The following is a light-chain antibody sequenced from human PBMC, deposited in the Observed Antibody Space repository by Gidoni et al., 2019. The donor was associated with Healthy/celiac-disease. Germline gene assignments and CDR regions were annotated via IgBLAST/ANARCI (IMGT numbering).Light chain of an antibody. J-gene: IGKJ2*01. CDR3: QQYNNWPPMYT. CDR2: GAS. Sequence: IVMPQSPATLSVSPGERATLSCRASPSVSSNLAWYQQKPGQAPRLLIYGASTRATGIPARCSGSGSGTEFTLTISSLKSEDVAVDYCQQYNNWPPMYTFGQGTKLEIK. V-gene: IGKV3-15*01. CDR1: PSVSSN.